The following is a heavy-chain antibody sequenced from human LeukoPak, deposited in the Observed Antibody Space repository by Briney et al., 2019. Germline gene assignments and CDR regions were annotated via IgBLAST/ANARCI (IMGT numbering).Heavy chain of an antibody. Sequence: PSETLSLTCSVSGGSISSYYWSWIRQPPGKGLEWIEYIYYSGSTNYNPSLKSRVTISVDTSKNQFSLKLSSVTAADTAVYYCAAITMIDWFDPWGQGTLVTVSS. D-gene: IGHD3-22*01. V-gene: IGHV4-59*01. CDR3: AAITMIDWFDP. CDR2: IYYSGST. CDR1: GGSISSYY. J-gene: IGHJ5*02.